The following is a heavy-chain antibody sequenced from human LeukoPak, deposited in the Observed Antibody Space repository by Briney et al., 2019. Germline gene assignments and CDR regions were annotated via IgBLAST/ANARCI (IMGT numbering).Heavy chain of an antibody. Sequence: PGRSLRLSCAASGFTFRSYSLHWVRQAPGKGLEWVALIRSDGSNKNYADSVKGRFTISRDASKNTVYLQMNSLRAEDTAVYSCAKWSGDYPSYYLDYWGQGTLVTVSS. D-gene: IGHD4-17*01. CDR1: GFTFRSYS. CDR2: IRSDGSNK. CDR3: AKWSGDYPSYYLDY. J-gene: IGHJ4*02. V-gene: IGHV3-33*06.